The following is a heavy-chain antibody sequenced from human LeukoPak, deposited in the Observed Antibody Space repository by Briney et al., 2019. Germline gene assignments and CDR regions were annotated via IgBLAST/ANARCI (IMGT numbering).Heavy chain of an antibody. V-gene: IGHV3-21*01. Sequence: PGGSLRLSCAASGFTFSSYAMSWVRQAPGKGLEWVSSISSSSSYIYYADSVKGRFTISRDNAKNSLYLQMNSLRAEDTAVYHCARGYSNYGYTFDMWGQGTMVTVSS. J-gene: IGHJ3*02. CDR1: GFTFSSYA. D-gene: IGHD4-11*01. CDR2: ISSSSSYI. CDR3: ARGYSNYGYTFDM.